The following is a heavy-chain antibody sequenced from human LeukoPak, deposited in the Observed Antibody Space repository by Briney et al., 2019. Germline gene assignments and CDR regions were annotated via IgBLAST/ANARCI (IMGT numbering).Heavy chain of an antibody. J-gene: IGHJ4*02. D-gene: IGHD3-22*01. CDR3: TKLPVLGWLFIFDY. CDR2: ISGSGGST. V-gene: IGHV3-23*01. CDR1: GFTFSGYA. Sequence: GGSLRLTCAASGFTFSGYAMSWVRQAPGKGLEWVSAISGSGGSTYYADSVKGRFTISRDNSKNTLYLQMNSLRAEDTAVYYCTKLPVLGWLFIFDYWGQGTLATVSS.